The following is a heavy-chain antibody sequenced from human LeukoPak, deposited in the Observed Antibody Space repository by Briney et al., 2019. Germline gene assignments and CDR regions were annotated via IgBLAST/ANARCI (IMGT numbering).Heavy chain of an antibody. CDR1: GGTISSTGYY. Sequence: SETLSLTCTVSGGTISSTGYYWGWIRQPPGKGLEWIVSIYRSGSTYYNPSLKSRVTISVDTSKNQFSLKLTSVTAADTAVYYCARHGHHGDHDYWGQGTLVTVSS. V-gene: IGHV4-39*01. D-gene: IGHD2-21*02. J-gene: IGHJ4*02. CDR3: ARHGHHGDHDY. CDR2: IYRSGST.